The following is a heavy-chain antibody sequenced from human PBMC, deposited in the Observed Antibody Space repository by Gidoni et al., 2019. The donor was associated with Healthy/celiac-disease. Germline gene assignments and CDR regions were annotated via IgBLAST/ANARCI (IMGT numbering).Heavy chain of an antibody. J-gene: IGHJ4*02. Sequence: QVQLVQSGAEVKKPGSSVKFSCKASGGTFSSYAISWVRQAPGQGLEWMGGIIPIFGTANYAQKFQGRVTITADESTSTAYMELSSLRSEDTAVYYCRITICGGRSGSGYFDYWGQGTLVTVSS. V-gene: IGHV1-69*01. D-gene: IGHD3-3*01. CDR2: IIPIFGTA. CDR1: GGTFSSYA. CDR3: RITICGGRSGSGYFDY.